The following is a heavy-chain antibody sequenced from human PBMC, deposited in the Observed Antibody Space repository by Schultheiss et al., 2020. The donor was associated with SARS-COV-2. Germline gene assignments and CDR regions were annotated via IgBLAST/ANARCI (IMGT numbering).Heavy chain of an antibody. V-gene: IGHV3-30*18. CDR2: ISYGGSNK. J-gene: IGHJ4*02. D-gene: IGHD3-10*01. CDR3: AKVSYYYGLGDDY. CDR1: GFTVSSNY. Sequence: GGSLRLSCAVSGFTVSSNYMSWVRQAPGKGLEWLAVISYGGSNKYYADSVKGRFTISRDNSKNTLYLQMNSLRAEDTAVYYCAKVSYYYGLGDDYWGQGTGVT.